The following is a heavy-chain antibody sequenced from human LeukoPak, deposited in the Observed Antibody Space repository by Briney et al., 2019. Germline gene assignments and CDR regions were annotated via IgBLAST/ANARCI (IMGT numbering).Heavy chain of an antibody. J-gene: IGHJ6*02. CDR1: GGSISSSSYY. Sequence: SETLSLTCTVSGGSISSSSYYWGWIRQPPGKGLEWIGSIYYSGSTYYNPSLKSRVTISVDTSKNQFSLKLSSVTAADTAVYYCARLNYDFWSGQSSYGMDVWGQGTTVTVSS. V-gene: IGHV4-39*01. D-gene: IGHD3-3*01. CDR2: IYYSGST. CDR3: ARLNYDFWSGQSSYGMDV.